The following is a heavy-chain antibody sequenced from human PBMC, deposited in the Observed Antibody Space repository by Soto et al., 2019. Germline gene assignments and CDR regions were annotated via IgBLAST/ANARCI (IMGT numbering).Heavy chain of an antibody. D-gene: IGHD1-1*01. CDR2: ISQTGAYT. CDR3: TSAERGKTGVRV. J-gene: IGHJ4*02. V-gene: IGHV3-11*06. CDR1: GFTFSDYY. Sequence: QVQMVESGGALVKPGGSLRLSCAASGFTFSDYYISWVRQAPGRGLEWLSYISQTGAYTNYVDSVRGRFTISRDNAKNSLYLQMNSLRAEDTALYYCTSAERGKTGVRVWGQGTLVTVSS.